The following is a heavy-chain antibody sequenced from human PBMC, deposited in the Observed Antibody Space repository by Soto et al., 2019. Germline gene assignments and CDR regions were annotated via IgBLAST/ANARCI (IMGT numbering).Heavy chain of an antibody. CDR1: GVSIDSSYW. V-gene: IGHV4-39*01. D-gene: IGHD2-2*01. CDR2: IYYSGST. Sequence: SETLSLTCDVSGVSIDSSYWWGWVRQPPGKGLEWIGSIYYSGSTYYNPSLKSRVTISVDTSKNQFSLKLSSVTAADTAVYYCARVPDRWGQGTLVTVSS. J-gene: IGHJ5*02. CDR3: ARVPDR.